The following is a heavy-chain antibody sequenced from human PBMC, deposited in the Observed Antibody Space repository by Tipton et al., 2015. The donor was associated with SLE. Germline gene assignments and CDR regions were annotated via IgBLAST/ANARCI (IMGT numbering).Heavy chain of an antibody. CDR2: LSHIGGT. CDR1: RFSISSGYF. V-gene: IGHV4-38-2*02. Sequence: TLSLTCTVSRFSISSGYFWGWIRQPPGKGLEWIGALSHIGGTYYNPSLESRVTLSIDTSRNQFSLEVSSVTAADTAVYYCARQYTTVTVYENWGQGTLVTVSS. D-gene: IGHD4-17*01. J-gene: IGHJ4*02. CDR3: ARQYTTVTVYEN.